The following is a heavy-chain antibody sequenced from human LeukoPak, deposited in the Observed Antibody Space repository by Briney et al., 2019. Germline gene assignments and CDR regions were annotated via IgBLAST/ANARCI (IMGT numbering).Heavy chain of an antibody. CDR3: AGVPILSGSYSPYWYFDL. V-gene: IGHV4-39*07. CDR1: GGSISGSSFY. J-gene: IGHJ2*01. CDR2: IYFTGST. D-gene: IGHD1-26*01. Sequence: SETLSLTCAVSGGSISGSSFYWGWIRQPPGKGLEWIGSIYFTGSTYYNPSLKSRVTILVDTSENQFSLHLTSVTAADMAVYYCAGVPILSGSYSPYWYFDLWGRGTLVTVSS.